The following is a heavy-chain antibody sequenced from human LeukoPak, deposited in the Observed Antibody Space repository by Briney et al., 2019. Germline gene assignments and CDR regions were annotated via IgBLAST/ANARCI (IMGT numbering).Heavy chain of an antibody. CDR1: GFTFSSYS. CDR3: AKPHSLLWFGDYFDY. D-gene: IGHD3-10*01. J-gene: IGHJ4*02. CDR2: MSSSTRTI. V-gene: IGHV3-48*04. Sequence: PGGSLRLSCAASGFTFSSYSMSWVRQAPGKGLEWVSYMSSSTRTIYYADSVKGRFTISRDNAKNSLYLQMNSLRAEDTAVYYCAKPHSLLWFGDYFDYWGQGTLVTVSS.